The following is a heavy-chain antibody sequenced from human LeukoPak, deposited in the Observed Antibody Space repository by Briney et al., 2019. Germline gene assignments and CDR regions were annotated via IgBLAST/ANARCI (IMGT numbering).Heavy chain of an antibody. CDR2: ISGSGGST. D-gene: IGHD3-22*01. Sequence: QPGGSLRLSCAASGFTFSSYAMSWVRQAPGKGLEWVSAISGSGGSTYYADSVKGRFTISRDNSKNTLYLQMNSLRAEDTAVYYCAKTTPTLYYYDSSGSSDYWGQGTLVTVSS. V-gene: IGHV3-23*01. CDR3: AKTTPTLYYYDSSGSSDY. CDR1: GFTFSSYA. J-gene: IGHJ4*02.